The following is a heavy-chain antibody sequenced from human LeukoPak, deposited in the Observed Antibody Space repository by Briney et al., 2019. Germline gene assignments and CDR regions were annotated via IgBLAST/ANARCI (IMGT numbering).Heavy chain of an antibody. CDR1: GYSFTSYW. CDR3: ARQYSSSWYYFDPLDY. CDR2: IYPGDSDT. Sequence: GESLKISCQGSGYSFTSYWIGWVRQMPGKGLEWMGIIYPGDSDTRYSPSFQGQVTISADKSISTAYLQWSSLKASDTAMYYCARQYSSSWYYFDPLDYWGQGTLVTVSS. J-gene: IGHJ4*02. D-gene: IGHD6-13*01. V-gene: IGHV5-51*01.